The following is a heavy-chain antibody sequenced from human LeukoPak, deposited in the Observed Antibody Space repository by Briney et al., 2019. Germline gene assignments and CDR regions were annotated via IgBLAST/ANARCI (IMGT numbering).Heavy chain of an antibody. V-gene: IGHV3-7*01. D-gene: IGHD1-26*01. Sequence: QPGRSLRLSCAASGFTFTDYWMTWVRQVPGKGLEWVANINRAGIESYYVDSVKGRFTISRDNAENSLYLQMDSLRVDDTAVYYCARVGTWELQGVSDNWGQGTLVTVSS. J-gene: IGHJ4*02. CDR2: INRAGIES. CDR1: GFTFTDYW. CDR3: ARVGTWELQGVSDN.